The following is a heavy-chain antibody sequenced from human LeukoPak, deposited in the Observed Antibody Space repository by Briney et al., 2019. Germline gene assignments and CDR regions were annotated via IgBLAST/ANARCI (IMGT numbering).Heavy chain of an antibody. J-gene: IGHJ4*02. V-gene: IGHV3-23*01. CDR3: AKDFVVVPGNVNYF. CDR2: ISGSGDNT. CDR1: GFTFSNYA. Sequence: PGGSLRLSCAASGFTFSNYAMSWVRQAPGKGLEWVSAISGSGDNTYYADSVKGRFTVSRDNSKNTLYVQMKSLRAEDTAVYYCAKDFVVVPGNVNYFWGQGTLVTVSS. D-gene: IGHD2-21*02.